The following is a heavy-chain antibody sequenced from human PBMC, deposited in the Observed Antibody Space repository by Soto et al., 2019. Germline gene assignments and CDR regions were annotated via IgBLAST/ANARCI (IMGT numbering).Heavy chain of an antibody. CDR1: GFTFSSYA. J-gene: IGHJ4*02. Sequence: LRLSCAASGFTFSSYAMSWVRQAPGKGLEWVSAISGSGGSTYYADSVKGRFTISRDNSKNTLYLQMNSLRAEDTAVYYCAPTPRNYDILTGQKTPDYWGQGTLVTVSS. V-gene: IGHV3-23*01. CDR3: APTPRNYDILTGQKTPDY. D-gene: IGHD3-9*01. CDR2: ISGSGGST.